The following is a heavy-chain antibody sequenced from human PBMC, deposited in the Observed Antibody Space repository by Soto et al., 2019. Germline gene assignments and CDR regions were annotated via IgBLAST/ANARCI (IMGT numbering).Heavy chain of an antibody. CDR3: ARAAAALPVAWY. Sequence: QVQLVESGGGLVKPGGSLRLSCAASGFTFGDYYMSWIRQAPGKGLEWVSYISSSGSSTYYVDSVRGRFTISRDNAKNSLYLQMDSLGAEDTAVYYCARAAAALPVAWYWGQGTLVTVSS. CDR2: ISSSGSST. CDR1: GFTFGDYY. V-gene: IGHV3-11*01. D-gene: IGHD6-13*01. J-gene: IGHJ4*02.